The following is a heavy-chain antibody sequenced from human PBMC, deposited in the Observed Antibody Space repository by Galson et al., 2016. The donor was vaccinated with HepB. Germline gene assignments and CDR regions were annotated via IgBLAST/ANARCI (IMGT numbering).Heavy chain of an antibody. Sequence: SVKVSCKASAATFSTHAITWVRQAPGQGLEWMGVIIPSFGRTNYAQKFQGRLTMTADESTNTVFMELSRLGPDDTAVFYCARGGNLFDSWGQGTLVTVSS. V-gene: IGHV1-69*13. D-gene: IGHD4-23*01. CDR1: AATFSTHA. J-gene: IGHJ4*02. CDR3: ARGGNLFDS. CDR2: IIPSFGRT.